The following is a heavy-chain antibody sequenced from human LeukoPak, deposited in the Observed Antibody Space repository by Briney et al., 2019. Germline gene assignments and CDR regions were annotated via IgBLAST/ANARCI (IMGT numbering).Heavy chain of an antibody. CDR1: GGSISSGAYY. J-gene: IGHJ5*02. V-gene: IGHV4-31*03. Sequence: PSETLSLTCTVSGGSISSGAYYWNWIRQHPGKGLEWIGYIYYSGSTYYNPSLKSRVTMSVDTSKNQFSLKLSSVTAADTAVYYCAREVIEDLFDPWGQGALVTVSS. CDR3: AREVIEDLFDP. D-gene: IGHD2/OR15-2a*01. CDR2: IYYSGST.